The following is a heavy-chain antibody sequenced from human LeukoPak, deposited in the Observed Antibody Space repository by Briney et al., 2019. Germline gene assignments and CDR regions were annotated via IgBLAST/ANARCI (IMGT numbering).Heavy chain of an antibody. V-gene: IGHV4-31*03. D-gene: IGHD3-10*01. CDR1: GGSISSGGYY. CDR2: IYDSGST. Sequence: SQALSLTCTVSGGSISSGGYYWSWIRQHPGKGLEWIGYIYDSGSTNYNPSLKSRVAISVDTSKNQFSLKLSSVTAADTAVYYCARGHLGGYGSGSYPLNWFDPWGQGTLVTVSS. J-gene: IGHJ5*02. CDR3: ARGHLGGYGSGSYPLNWFDP.